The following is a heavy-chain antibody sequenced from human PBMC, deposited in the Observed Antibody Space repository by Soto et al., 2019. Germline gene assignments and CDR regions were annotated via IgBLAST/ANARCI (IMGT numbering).Heavy chain of an antibody. V-gene: IGHV4-39*01. CDR3: ARLTDVYSNSYFDH. J-gene: IGHJ4*02. CDR1: GGSIINYDYY. D-gene: IGHD4-4*01. CDR2: LHYPGNT. Sequence: SETLSLTCTVSGGSIINYDYYFCCVREPPGKGLEWIGGLHYPGNTYHYPSLKSRVTVSVDTSKNELSLKLTSVTAADTALYYCARLTDVYSNSYFDHWGQGTLVTVSS.